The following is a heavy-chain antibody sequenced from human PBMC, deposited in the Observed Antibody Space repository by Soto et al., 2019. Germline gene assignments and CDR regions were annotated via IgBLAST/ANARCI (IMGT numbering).Heavy chain of an antibody. Sequence: PAGSLGLVGAASGVNLNIYVVDWLRKAPGKRLEWVAGIWADGNPKYYADSVKGRFTISRDNAKNSLYLQMNSLRAEDTAVYYCARGLGSSWFFLWGQGTLVTVSS. V-gene: IGHV3-33*01. J-gene: IGHJ5*02. CDR2: IWADGNPK. D-gene: IGHD6-13*01. CDR1: GVNLNIYV. CDR3: ARGLGSSWFFL.